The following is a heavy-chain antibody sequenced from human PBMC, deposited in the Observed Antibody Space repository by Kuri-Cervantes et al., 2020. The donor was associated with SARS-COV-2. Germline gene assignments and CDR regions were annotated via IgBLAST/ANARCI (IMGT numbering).Heavy chain of an antibody. D-gene: IGHD3-3*01. CDR3: ARRSEIWSGYHFDY. CDR2: IYYSGST. Sequence: GSLRLSCTVSGGSISSSSYYWGWIRQPPGKGLEWIGSIYYSGSTYYNPSLKSRVTISVDTSKNQFSLKLSSVTAADTAVYYCARRSEIWSGYHFDYWGQGTLVTVSS. V-gene: IGHV4-39*01. CDR1: GGSISSSSYY. J-gene: IGHJ4*02.